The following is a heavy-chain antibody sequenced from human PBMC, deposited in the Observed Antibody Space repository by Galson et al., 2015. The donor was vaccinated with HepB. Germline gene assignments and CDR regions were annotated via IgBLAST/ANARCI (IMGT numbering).Heavy chain of an antibody. CDR3: ARGSTVITLYYFDY. CDR2: IIPVSDTT. J-gene: IGHJ4*02. D-gene: IGHD1-14*01. V-gene: IGHV1-69*13. CDR1: GGTFSTYA. Sequence: VKVSCKASGGTFSTYAINWVRQAPGQGLEWMGGIIPVSDTTNYAPKYQGRVTITADTSTSTAYVEVRSLRSEDTAVYYCARGSTVITLYYFDYWGQGTLVTVSS.